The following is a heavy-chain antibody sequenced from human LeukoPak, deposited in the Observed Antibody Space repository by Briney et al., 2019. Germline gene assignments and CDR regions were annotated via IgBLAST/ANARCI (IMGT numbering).Heavy chain of an antibody. CDR3: ASPAAAGTDYYYGMDV. CDR1: GYSFTSYW. Sequence: GESLKISWKGSGYSFTSYWIGWVRQMPGKGLEWMGIIYPGDSDTRYSPSFQGQVTISADKSISTAYLQWSSLKASDTAMYYCASPAAAGTDYYYGMDVWARGTTVTVSS. J-gene: IGHJ6*02. D-gene: IGHD6-13*01. V-gene: IGHV5-51*01. CDR2: IYPGDSDT.